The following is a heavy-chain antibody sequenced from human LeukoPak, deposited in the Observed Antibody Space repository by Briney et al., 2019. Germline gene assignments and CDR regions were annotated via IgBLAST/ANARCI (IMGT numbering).Heavy chain of an antibody. J-gene: IGHJ4*02. V-gene: IGHV4-39*07. D-gene: IGHD5-12*01. CDR1: GGSISSSSFY. Sequence: SETLSLTCTVSGGSISSSSFYWGWIRQPPGKGLEWIGSIYYSGSTYYNPSLKSRVTISLDTSKNQFSLNLSSVTAADTAVYYCARLGFSGYSLDYWGQGTLITVSS. CDR2: IYYSGST. CDR3: ARLGFSGYSLDY.